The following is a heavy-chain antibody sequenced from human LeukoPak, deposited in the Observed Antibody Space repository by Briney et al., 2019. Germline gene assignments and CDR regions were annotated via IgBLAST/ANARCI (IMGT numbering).Heavy chain of an antibody. CDR2: IYTSGRT. CDR1: GGSIKNYF. Sequence: SETLSLTCTVSGGSIKNYFWSWIRQPAGKGLQWIGRIYTSGRTSYNPSLESRVTMSIDTSKNQFYLRLTSLTAADTAIYYCARGNYYGDILPSDNWGQGILVTVSS. CDR3: ARGNYYGDILPSDN. D-gene: IGHD4-17*01. V-gene: IGHV4-4*07. J-gene: IGHJ4*02.